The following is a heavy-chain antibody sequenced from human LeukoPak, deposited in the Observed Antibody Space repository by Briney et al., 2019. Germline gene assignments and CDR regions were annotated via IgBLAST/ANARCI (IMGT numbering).Heavy chain of an antibody. J-gene: IGHJ4*02. V-gene: IGHV3-48*04. Sequence: GGSLRLSCAASGFTFRSYSVKWVRQAPGKGLEWVSYISSSSSTIYYADSVKGRFTISRDNAKNSLYLQMNSLRAEDTAVYYCARGGPDFWSGPTDYWGQGTLVTVSS. CDR3: ARGGPDFWSGPTDY. CDR2: ISSSSSTI. D-gene: IGHD3-3*01. CDR1: GFTFRSYS.